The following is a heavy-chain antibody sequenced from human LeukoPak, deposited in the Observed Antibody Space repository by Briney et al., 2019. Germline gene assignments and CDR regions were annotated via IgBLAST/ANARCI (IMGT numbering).Heavy chain of an antibody. CDR1: GFSFSDYA. CDR3: AAPLTSKWSSSWYSGHFDY. Sequence: GEFLRLSCVASGFSFSDYAMHWVRQAPGKGLEWVADISADGRDKYYIDSVRGRFTISRDKSKTTVFLQMNSLEVEDTAVYYCAAPLTSKWSSSWYSGHFDYWGQGALVTVPS. J-gene: IGHJ4*02. V-gene: IGHV3-30*04. CDR2: ISADGRDK. D-gene: IGHD6-13*01.